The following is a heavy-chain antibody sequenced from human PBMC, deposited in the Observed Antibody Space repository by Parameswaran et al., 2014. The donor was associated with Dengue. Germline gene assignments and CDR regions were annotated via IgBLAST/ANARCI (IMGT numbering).Heavy chain of an antibody. V-gene: IGHV3-33*01. CDR3: ARAHPYIVVVPAAPGGDY. CDR2: IWYDGSNK. J-gene: IGHJ4*02. D-gene: IGHD2-2*01. Sequence: VRQAPGKGLEWVAVIWYDGSNKYYADSVKGRFTISRDNSKNTLYLQMNSLRAEDTAVYYCARAHPYIVVVPAAPGGDYWGQGTLVTVSS.